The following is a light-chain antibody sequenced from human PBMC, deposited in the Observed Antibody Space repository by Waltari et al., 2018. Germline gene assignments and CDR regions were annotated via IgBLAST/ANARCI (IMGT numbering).Light chain of an antibody. V-gene: IGKV1-5*01. J-gene: IGKJ1*01. CDR2: QTS. CDR1: QNVSRW. CDR3: QQYNTYST. Sequence: DTQMTQSPSTLSASLGETVTIPCRASQNVSRWVAWYQQKPGKAPKLLIYQTSTLETGVSSRFSVSGSGTDFTLTISSLQPDDFSTYYCQQYNTYSTFGQGTRVE.